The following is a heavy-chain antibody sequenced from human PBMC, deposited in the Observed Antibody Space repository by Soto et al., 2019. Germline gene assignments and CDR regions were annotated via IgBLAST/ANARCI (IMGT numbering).Heavy chain of an antibody. J-gene: IGHJ4*02. D-gene: IGHD6-19*01. CDR1: GFMFSLYW. Sequence: PGGSLRLSCEASGFMFSLYWMSWVRQVPGKGLEWVAYVKEDGSEKDYVDSVKGRFTISRDNAKKSLYLQMNSLRAEDTAVYYCATKYHRYSSGWYYDYWGQGTLVTVSS. CDR3: ATKYHRYSSGWYYDY. CDR2: VKEDGSEK. V-gene: IGHV3-7*01.